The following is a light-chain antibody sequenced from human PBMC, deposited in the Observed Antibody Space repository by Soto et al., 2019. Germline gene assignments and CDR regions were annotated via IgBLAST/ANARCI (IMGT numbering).Light chain of an antibody. CDR3: QSYDSSLSGWV. CDR2: GNS. Sequence: QSVLTQPPSVSGAPGQRVTISCTESSSNIGAGYDVHWYQQLPGTAPKLLIYGNSNRPSGVPDRFSGSKSRTSASLAITGRQAEDEADYYCQSYDSSLSGWVFGGGTKLTVL. CDR1: SSNIGAGYD. V-gene: IGLV1-40*01. J-gene: IGLJ3*02.